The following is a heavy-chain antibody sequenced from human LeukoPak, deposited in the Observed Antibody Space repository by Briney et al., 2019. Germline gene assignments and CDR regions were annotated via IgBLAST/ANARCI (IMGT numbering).Heavy chain of an antibody. CDR1: GFTVSSNY. CDR3: ARDRYLDY. D-gene: IGHD2-2*01. Sequence: GGSLRLSCAASGFTVSSNYMSWVRQAPGKGLEWVSIIYAAANTYYADSMKGRFTISRDNSKNTLYLQMNSLRVEDTAVYYCARDRYLDYWGQGTLVTVSS. CDR2: IYAAANT. J-gene: IGHJ4*02. V-gene: IGHV3-53*01.